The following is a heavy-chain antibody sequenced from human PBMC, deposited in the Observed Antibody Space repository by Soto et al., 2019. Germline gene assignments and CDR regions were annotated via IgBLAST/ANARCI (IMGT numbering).Heavy chain of an antibody. CDR3: ARVIITATGTSGFDS. CDR2: VYYSESA. D-gene: IGHD6-13*01. CDR1: GGSIRSSDYY. J-gene: IGHJ4*02. Sequence: QVQLQESGPGLVKPSQTLSLTCTVSGGSIRSSDYYWSWIRQPPGKGLELIGYVYYSESAYYNPSLQSRGFISIDTSKNQFSLTLSSVTAADTAVYYCARVIITATGTSGFDSWGQGTLVTVSS. V-gene: IGHV4-30-4*01.